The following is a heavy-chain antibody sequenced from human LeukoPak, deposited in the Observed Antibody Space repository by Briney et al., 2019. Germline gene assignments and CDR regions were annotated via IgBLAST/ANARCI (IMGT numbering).Heavy chain of an antibody. V-gene: IGHV1-24*01. CDR1: GYTLTELS. J-gene: IGHJ6*03. Sequence: ASVKVSCKVSGYTLTELSMHWVRQAPGKGLEWMGGFDPEDGETIYAQKFQGRVTMTEDTSTDTAYMELSSLRSEDTAVYYCATGVRPTYYYYLDVWGKGTTVNVFS. CDR3: ATGVRPTYYYYLDV. CDR2: FDPEDGET.